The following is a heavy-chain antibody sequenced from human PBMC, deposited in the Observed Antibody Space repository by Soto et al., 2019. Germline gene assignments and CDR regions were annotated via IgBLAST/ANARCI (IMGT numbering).Heavy chain of an antibody. J-gene: IGHJ5*02. CDR2: IYYSGST. Sequence: SETLSLTCTVSGGSISSCYWSWIRLPPGKGKEWIGYIYYSGSTNYNPSLKSRVTISVDTSKNQFSLKLSSVTAADTAVYYCAAQNYDILTGYYRFDTWGQGTLVTVSS. D-gene: IGHD3-9*01. CDR1: GGSISSCY. V-gene: IGHV4-59*01. CDR3: AAQNYDILTGYYRFDT.